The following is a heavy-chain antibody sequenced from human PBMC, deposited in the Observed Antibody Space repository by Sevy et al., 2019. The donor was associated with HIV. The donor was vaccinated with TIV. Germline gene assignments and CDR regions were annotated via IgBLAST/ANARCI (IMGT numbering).Heavy chain of an antibody. D-gene: IGHD3-16*01. CDR3: TTDRGRTSYMYFDI. CDR2: IKSNSNGGKI. V-gene: IGHV3-15*01. J-gene: IGHJ2*01. CDR1: GFTFSRAW. Sequence: GGSLRLSCAASGFTFSRAWMSWVRQAPGKGLEWVGRIKSNSNGGKIDYAAPVKGRFSISRDDSENTVYLQMNSLNTEDTATYYCTTDRGRTSYMYFDIWGRGTLVTVSS.